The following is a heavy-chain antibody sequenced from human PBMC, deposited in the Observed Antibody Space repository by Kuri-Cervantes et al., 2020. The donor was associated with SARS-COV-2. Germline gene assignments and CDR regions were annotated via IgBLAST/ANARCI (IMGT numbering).Heavy chain of an antibody. D-gene: IGHD3-22*01. Sequence: SQTLSLTCAVYGGSFSGYYWSWIRQPPGKGLEWIGEINHSGSTNYNPSLKSRVTVSVDTSKNQFSLKLSSVTAADTAVYYCARAHYDSSGYYPNWFDPWGQGTLVTVSS. J-gene: IGHJ5*02. CDR3: ARAHYDSSGYYPNWFDP. V-gene: IGHV4-34*01. CDR2: INHSGST. CDR1: GGSFSGYY.